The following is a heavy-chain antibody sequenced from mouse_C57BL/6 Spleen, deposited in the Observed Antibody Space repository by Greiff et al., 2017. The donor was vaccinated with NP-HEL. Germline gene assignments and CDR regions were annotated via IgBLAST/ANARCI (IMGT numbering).Heavy chain of an antibody. CDR2: ISYDGSN. V-gene: IGHV3-6*01. CDR1: GYSITSGYY. D-gene: IGHD2-4*01. J-gene: IGHJ2*01. CDR3: ASEGLRRGYYFDY. Sequence: EVKLLESGPGLVKPSQSLSLTCSVTGYSITSGYYWNWIRQFPGNKLEWMGYISYDGSNNYNPSLKNRISITRDTSKNQFFLKLNSVTTEDTATYYCASEGLRRGYYFDYWGQGTTLTVSS.